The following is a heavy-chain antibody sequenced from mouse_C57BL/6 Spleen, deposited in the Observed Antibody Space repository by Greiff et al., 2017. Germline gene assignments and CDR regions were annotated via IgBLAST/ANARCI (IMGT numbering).Heavy chain of an antibody. CDR1: GYTFTSYW. CDR2: INPSSGYT. V-gene: IGHV1-7*01. J-gene: IGHJ4*01. Sequence: VQLQQSGAELAKPGASVKLSCKASGYTFTSYWMHWVKQRPGQGLEWIGYINPSSGYTKYNQKFKDKATLTADKSSSTAYMKLRSLTYEDSAVYYCAKYYDGAMDYWGQGTSVTVSS. D-gene: IGHD1-1*01. CDR3: AKYYDGAMDY.